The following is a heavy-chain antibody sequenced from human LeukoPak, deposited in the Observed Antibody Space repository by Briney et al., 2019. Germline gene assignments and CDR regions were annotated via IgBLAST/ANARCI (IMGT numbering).Heavy chain of an antibody. CDR2: ISHDGSNK. D-gene: IGHD3-10*01. CDR3: AKDLGFGELLRSDAFDI. Sequence: PGGSLRLSCAASGFTFSSYSMNWVRQAPGKGLEWVAFISHDGSNKYYADSVKGRFTISRDNSKNTLYLQMNSLRAEDTAVYYCAKDLGFGELLRSDAFDIWGQGTMVTVSS. CDR1: GFTFSSYS. J-gene: IGHJ3*02. V-gene: IGHV3-30*18.